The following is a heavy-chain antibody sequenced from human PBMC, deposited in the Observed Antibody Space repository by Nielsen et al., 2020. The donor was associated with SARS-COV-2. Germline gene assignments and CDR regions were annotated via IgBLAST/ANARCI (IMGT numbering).Heavy chain of an antibody. Sequence: GESLKISCAASGFTFSNSWMSWVRQAPGKGLEWVGRIKSKTDGGTTDYAAPVKGRFTISRDESKNTLYLQMNSLKTEDTAVYYCTVNLVSHYYYYLDVWGKGTAVTVSS. CDR3: TVNLVSHYYYYLDV. D-gene: IGHD2-21*01. CDR2: IKSKTDGGTT. J-gene: IGHJ6*03. V-gene: IGHV3-15*01. CDR1: GFTFSNSW.